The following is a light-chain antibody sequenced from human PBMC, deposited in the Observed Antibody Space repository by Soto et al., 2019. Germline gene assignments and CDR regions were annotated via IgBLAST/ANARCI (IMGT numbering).Light chain of an antibody. J-gene: IGKJ2*01. CDR2: KTS. CDR1: QSISGW. Sequence: DIQMTQSPSTLSASVGDRVTITCRASQSISGWLAWYQQKHGKAPKLLIYKTSTLDSGVPSRFSGSGSGTEFTLTISSLQPDDFATYYCHQYHSFFNYTFGQGTKLDIK. V-gene: IGKV1-5*03. CDR3: HQYHSFFNYT.